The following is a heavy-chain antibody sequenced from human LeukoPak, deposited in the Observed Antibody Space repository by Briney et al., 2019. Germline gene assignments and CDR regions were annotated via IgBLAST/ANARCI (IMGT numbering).Heavy chain of an antibody. Sequence: GGSLRLSCEASGFTFRSHAMSWVRQAPGKGLEWVSVISGSGDNTYYADSVKGRFTISRDNSKNTLYLQMNSLRAEDTAVYFCAKWETTHYFDYWGQGTLVTVSS. CDR3: AKWETTHYFDY. V-gene: IGHV3-23*01. D-gene: IGHD1/OR15-1a*01. CDR2: ISGSGDNT. CDR1: GFTFRSHA. J-gene: IGHJ4*02.